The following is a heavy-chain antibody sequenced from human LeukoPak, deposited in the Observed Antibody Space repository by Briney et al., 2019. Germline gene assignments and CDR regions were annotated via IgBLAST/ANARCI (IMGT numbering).Heavy chain of an antibody. CDR2: INPNSGGT. Sequence: ASVKVSCKASGYTFTDYYMHWVRQAPGQGLEWMGWINPNSGGTNYAQKFQGRVTTTRDTSISTAYMELSRLRFDDTAVYYCARISSSWYYYWGQGTLVTVSS. CDR3: ARISSSWYYY. D-gene: IGHD6-13*01. CDR1: GYTFTDYY. V-gene: IGHV1-2*02. J-gene: IGHJ4*02.